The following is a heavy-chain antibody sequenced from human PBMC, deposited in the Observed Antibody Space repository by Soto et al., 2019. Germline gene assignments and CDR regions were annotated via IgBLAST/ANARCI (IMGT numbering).Heavy chain of an antibody. J-gene: IGHJ6*02. V-gene: IGHV3-30*18. CDR3: AKGREQQLVRIGMDV. CDR2: ISFDGINK. D-gene: IGHD6-13*01. CDR1: GFTFSSYG. Sequence: QVQLVESGGGVVQPGRSLILSCAASGFTFSSYGTHWVRQAPGKGLEWVAVISFDGINKYYADSVKGRFTISRDNSKNTLYLQMDSLRAEDTAVYYCAKGREQQLVRIGMDVWGQGTRVTVCS.